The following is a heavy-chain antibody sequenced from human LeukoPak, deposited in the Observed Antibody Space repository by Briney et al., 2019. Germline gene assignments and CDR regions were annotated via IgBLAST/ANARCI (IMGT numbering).Heavy chain of an antibody. CDR1: GYTFTNYD. CDR3: ARGGGTYYFDY. J-gene: IGHJ4*02. D-gene: IGHD1-1*01. Sequence: ASVKVSCKASGYTFTNYDINWVRQAPGQGLEWMGWINPNSGGTNYAQKFQGRVTMTRDTSISTAYMELSRLRSDDTAVYYCARGGGTYYFDYWGQGTLVTVSS. V-gene: IGHV1-2*02. CDR2: INPNSGGT.